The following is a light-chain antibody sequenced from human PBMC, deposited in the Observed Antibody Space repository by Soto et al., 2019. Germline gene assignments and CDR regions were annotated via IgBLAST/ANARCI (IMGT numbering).Light chain of an antibody. CDR2: KAS. Sequence: DIQMTQSPSTLSASVGDRVTITCRASQSISSWLAWYQQKPGKAPKLLIYKASSLESGVPSRFSGSGSGTEFSHTISSLQPDDFATYYCQQSFTFCPGTKVDIK. J-gene: IGKJ3*01. CDR3: QQSFT. CDR1: QSISSW. V-gene: IGKV1-5*03.